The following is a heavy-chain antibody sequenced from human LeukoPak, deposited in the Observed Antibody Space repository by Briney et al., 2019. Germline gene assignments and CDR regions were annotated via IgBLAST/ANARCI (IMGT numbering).Heavy chain of an antibody. J-gene: IGHJ5*02. D-gene: IGHD3-16*01. CDR2: ISYDGAYT. Sequence: GGSLRLSCEVSGFTFSDFGMHWVRQAPGKGLEWLAIISYDGAYTHTSKSLKGRFTTSRDNANNTLSLQMTSLRPEDTAVYYCAKEVHDHIWGRSHVNNFDPWGQGTLVTVSS. V-gene: IGHV3-30*18. CDR3: AKEVHDHIWGRSHVNNFDP. CDR1: GFTFSDFG.